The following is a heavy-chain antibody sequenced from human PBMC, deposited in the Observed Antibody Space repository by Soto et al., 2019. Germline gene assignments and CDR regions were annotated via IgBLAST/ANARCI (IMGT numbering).Heavy chain of an antibody. V-gene: IGHV3-23*01. CDR3: AKDLSYDYIWGSYCDY. CDR1: GFTFSSYA. CDR2: ISGSGGST. Sequence: GGSLRLSCAASGFTFSSYAMSWVRQAPGKGLEWVSAISGSGGSTYYADSVKGRFTISRDNSKNTLYLQMNSLRAEDTAVYYCAKDLSYDYIWGSYCDYWGQGTLVTVSS. J-gene: IGHJ4*02. D-gene: IGHD3-16*01.